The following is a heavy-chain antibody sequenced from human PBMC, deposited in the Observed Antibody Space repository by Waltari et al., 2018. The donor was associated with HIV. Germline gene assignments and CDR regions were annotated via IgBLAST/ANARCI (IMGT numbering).Heavy chain of an antibody. CDR3: ARMPILGYGSYTFDS. CDR2: VNHSGST. J-gene: IGHJ4*02. CDR1: SKSFRGTY. V-gene: IGHV4-34*01. D-gene: IGHD6-13*01. Sequence: QVQLKQWGAGMLKPSETLSLTCSVYSKSFRGTYWSWIRQPPGKGLGWIGEVNHSGSTNYNPSLKSRVTISVDTSKKQFSLRLTSVTAADTAIYYCARMPILGYGSYTFDSWGQGALVTVSS.